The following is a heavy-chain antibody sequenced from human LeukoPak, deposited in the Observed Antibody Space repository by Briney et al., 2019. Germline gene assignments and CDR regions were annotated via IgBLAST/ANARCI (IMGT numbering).Heavy chain of an antibody. J-gene: IGHJ5*02. CDR1: GGSISSGGYY. CDR2: IYYSGST. CDR3: ARASYGGNSQWFDP. Sequence: PSQTLSLTCTVSGGSISSGGYYWSWIRQHPGKGLEWIGYIYYSGSTYYNPSLKSRVTISVDTSKNQFSLKLSSVTAADTAVYYCARASYGGNSQWFDPWGQGTLVTVSS. V-gene: IGHV4-31*03. D-gene: IGHD4-23*01.